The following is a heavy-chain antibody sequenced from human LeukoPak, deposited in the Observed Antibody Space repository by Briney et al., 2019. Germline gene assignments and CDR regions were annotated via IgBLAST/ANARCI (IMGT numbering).Heavy chain of an antibody. CDR1: GLTFINYW. CDR2: INQDGSEK. D-gene: IGHD2-15*01. V-gene: IGHV3-7*01. Sequence: SGGSLRLSCAASGLTFINYWMSWVRQAPGKGLEWVANINQDGSEKYYVDSVKGRFTISRDNAKKSLYLQMNSLRADDTAVYFCVRRGRNCSGGSCYSAYWGQGTLVTVSS. J-gene: IGHJ4*02. CDR3: VRRGRNCSGGSCYSAY.